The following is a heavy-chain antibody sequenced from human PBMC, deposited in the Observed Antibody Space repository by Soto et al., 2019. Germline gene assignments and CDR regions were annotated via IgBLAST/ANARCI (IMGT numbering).Heavy chain of an antibody. J-gene: IGHJ6*02. Sequence: QAGGSLRLSCAASGFTFSSYAMHWVRQAPGKGLEWVAVISYDGSNKYYADSVKGRFTISRDNSKNTLYLQMNSLRAEDTAVYYCARDRKPRTTVTTKGNYYYYGMDVWGQGTTVTVSS. CDR1: GFTFSSYA. CDR2: ISYDGSNK. V-gene: IGHV3-30-3*01. CDR3: ARDRKPRTTVTTKGNYYYYGMDV. D-gene: IGHD4-17*01.